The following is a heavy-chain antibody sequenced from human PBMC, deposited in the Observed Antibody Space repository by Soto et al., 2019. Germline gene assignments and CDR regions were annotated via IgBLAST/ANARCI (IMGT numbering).Heavy chain of an antibody. V-gene: IGHV4-59*01. CDR3: ARVGKMQRRGYYPWYYFDY. CDR1: GGSISSYY. D-gene: IGHD3-22*01. J-gene: IGHJ4*02. CDR2: IYYSGST. Sequence: QVQLQESGPGLVKPSETLSLTCTVSGGSISSYYWSWIRQPPGKGLEWIGYIYYSGSTNYNPSLKSRVTISVDTSKNQFSLKLSSVTAADTAVYYCARVGKMQRRGYYPWYYFDYWGQGTLVTVSS.